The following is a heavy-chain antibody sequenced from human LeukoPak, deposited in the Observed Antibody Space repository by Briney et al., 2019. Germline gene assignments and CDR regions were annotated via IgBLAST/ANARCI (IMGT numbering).Heavy chain of an antibody. D-gene: IGHD3-22*01. V-gene: IGHV3-21*01. CDR1: GFTSSSYE. CDR3: ARDQTAWTYYYDSSGPSLGF. J-gene: IGHJ4*02. Sequence: GGSLRLSCAASGFTSSSYEMNWVRQAPGKGLEWVSSISSDSTYIFYADSVRGRFTISRDNAKNSLYLQMNSLRAEDTAVYYCARDQTAWTYYYDSSGPSLGFWGQGTLVTVSS. CDR2: ISSDSTYI.